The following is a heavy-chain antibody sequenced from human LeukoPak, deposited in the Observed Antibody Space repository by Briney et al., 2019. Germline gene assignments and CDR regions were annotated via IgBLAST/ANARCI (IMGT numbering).Heavy chain of an antibody. CDR1: GYTFTSYD. D-gene: IGHD6-19*01. V-gene: IGHV1-8*03. Sequence: ASVKVSCKASGYTFTSYDINWVRQVTGQGLEWMGWMNPKSGNTGYARKFQGRVTITRNTSISTAYMEVSSLRYEDTAVYYCARRAVDNSYYYYMDVWGRGTTVTVSS. CDR3: ARRAVDNSYYYYMDV. J-gene: IGHJ6*03. CDR2: MNPKSGNT.